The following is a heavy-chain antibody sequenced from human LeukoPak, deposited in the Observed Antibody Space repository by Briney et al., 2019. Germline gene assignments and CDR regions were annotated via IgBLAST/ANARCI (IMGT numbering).Heavy chain of an antibody. CDR3: ARDRSYYYDSSGYYYQQLDY. D-gene: IGHD3-22*01. J-gene: IGHJ4*02. Sequence: ASVKVSCKASGYTFTSYDINWVRQATGQGLEWMGGIIPIFGTANYAQKFQGRVTITTDESTSTAYMELSSLRSEDTAVYYCARDRSYYYDSSGYYYQQLDYWGQGTLVTVSS. CDR2: IIPIFGTA. V-gene: IGHV1-69*05. CDR1: GYTFTSYD.